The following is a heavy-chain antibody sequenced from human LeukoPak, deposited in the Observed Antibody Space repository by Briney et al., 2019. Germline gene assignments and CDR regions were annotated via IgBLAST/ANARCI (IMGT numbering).Heavy chain of an antibody. J-gene: IGHJ6*03. D-gene: IGHD2-21*01. CDR2: IIPILGIA. CDR3: ARDRAYCGGGCWPTFYYYYYMDV. V-gene: IGHV1-69*04. CDR1: GGTFSSYT. Sequence: GASVKVSCKASGGTFSSYTISWVRQAPGQGLEWMGRIIPILGIANYAQKFQGRVTITADKSTSTAYMELSSLRSEDTAVYYCARDRAYCGGGCWPTFYYYYYMDVWGKGTTVTVSS.